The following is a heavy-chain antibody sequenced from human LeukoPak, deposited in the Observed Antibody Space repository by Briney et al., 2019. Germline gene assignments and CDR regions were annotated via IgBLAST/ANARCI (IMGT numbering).Heavy chain of an antibody. J-gene: IGHJ3*02. CDR2: IYWDDDK. V-gene: IGHV2-5*02. CDR3: AHRQPYDSSGYPLSSDAFDI. D-gene: IGHD3-22*01. Sequence: SGPTLVKPTQTLTLTCTFSGFSLSTSGVGVGWIRQPPGKALEWLALIYWDDDKRYSPSLKSRLTITKDTSKNQVVLTMTNMDPVDTATYYCAHRQPYDSSGYPLSSDAFDIWGQGTMVTVSS. CDR1: GFSLSTSGVG.